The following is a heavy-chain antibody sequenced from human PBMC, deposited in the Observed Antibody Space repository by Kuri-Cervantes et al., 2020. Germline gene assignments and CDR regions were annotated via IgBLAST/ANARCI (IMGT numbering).Heavy chain of an antibody. J-gene: IGHJ3*02. CDR1: GFTVSSNY. Sequence: GESLKISCAASGFTVSSNYMSWVRQAPGKGLEWVSVIYSGGSTYYADSVKGRFTISRDNSKSTLYLQMNSLRAEDTAVYYCARDSTPFTVTTDAFDIWGQGTMVTVSS. V-gene: IGHV3-53*01. CDR3: ARDSTPFTVTTDAFDI. D-gene: IGHD4-17*01. CDR2: IYSGGST.